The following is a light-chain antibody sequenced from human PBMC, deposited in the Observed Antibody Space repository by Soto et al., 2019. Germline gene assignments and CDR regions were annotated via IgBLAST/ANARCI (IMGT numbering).Light chain of an antibody. CDR1: GSDVGVYKY. CDR2: EVN. Sequence: QSALTQPASVSGSPGQSITISCTGTGSDVGVYKYVAWYQQHPGKAPKLMIYEVNNRPSGVSDRFSGSKSGNTASLTISGLQAEDEAYYCCGSYTIGSVIFGGGTKVTVL. CDR3: GSYTIGSVI. V-gene: IGLV2-14*01. J-gene: IGLJ2*01.